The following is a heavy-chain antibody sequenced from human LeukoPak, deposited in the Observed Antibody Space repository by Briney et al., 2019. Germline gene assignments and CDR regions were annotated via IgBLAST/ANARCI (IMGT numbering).Heavy chain of an antibody. J-gene: IGHJ4*01. CDR3: VRYSSGWPFDY. CDR1: GGSFSGYY. CDR2: IFSSGNT. Sequence: SETLSLTCAVYGGSFSGYYWSWIRQPPGKGLEWIGRIFSSGNTYYNPSLNSRVSMSVDTSQNQFSLKLNSVTAADTAVYFCVRYSSGWPFDYWGRGSLVTVSS. D-gene: IGHD6-19*01. V-gene: IGHV4-34*12.